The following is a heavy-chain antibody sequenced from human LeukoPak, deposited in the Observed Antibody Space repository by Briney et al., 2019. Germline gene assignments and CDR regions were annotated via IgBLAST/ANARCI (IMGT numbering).Heavy chain of an antibody. V-gene: IGHV5-51*01. CDR3: ASLDCSGGSCYRVGWFDP. CDR1: GYSFTSYW. Sequence: GESLKISCKGSGYSFTSYWIGWVRQMPGKGLEWMGIIYPGDSDTRYSPSFQGQVTISADKSISTAYLQWSSLKASDTAMYYCASLDCSGGSCYRVGWFDPWGQGTLVTVFS. CDR2: IYPGDSDT. D-gene: IGHD2-15*01. J-gene: IGHJ5*02.